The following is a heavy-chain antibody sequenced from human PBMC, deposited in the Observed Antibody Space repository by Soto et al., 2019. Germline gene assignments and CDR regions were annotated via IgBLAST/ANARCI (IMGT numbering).Heavy chain of an antibody. Sequence: EVQLLESGGGLVQPGGSLRLSCAASGFTFNTYDMSWVRQAPGTGLEWVSSIATTGETTFYADSVRGRFTISRDNSKNTLFLQITPLRADDTAIYYCVRHGGGWGHGTLVTVSS. CDR3: VRHGGG. D-gene: IGHD2-15*01. CDR1: GFTFNTYD. CDR2: IATTGETT. V-gene: IGHV3-23*01. J-gene: IGHJ4*01.